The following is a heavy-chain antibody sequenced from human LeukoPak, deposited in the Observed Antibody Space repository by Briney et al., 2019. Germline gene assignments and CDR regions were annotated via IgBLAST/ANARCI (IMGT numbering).Heavy chain of an antibody. J-gene: IGHJ6*04. V-gene: IGHV3-74*01. CDR1: GFTFSDYW. CDR3: ARCFWGSSYYGMDV. D-gene: IGHD7-27*01. CDR2: INSDESST. Sequence: PGGSLRLSCAASGFTFSDYWMHRVRQAPGKGLVWVSRINSDESSTTYADSVKGRFTISRDNAKNTLYLQVNSLRPEDTAVYYCARCFWGSSYYGMDVWGKGTTVTVSS.